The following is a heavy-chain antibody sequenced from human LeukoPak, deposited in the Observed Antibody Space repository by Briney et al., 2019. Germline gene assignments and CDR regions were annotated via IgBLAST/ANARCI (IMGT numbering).Heavy chain of an antibody. CDR1: GGSINNYY. CDR3: ARQRPYGVSDSGLFDY. J-gene: IGHJ4*02. D-gene: IGHD5/OR15-5a*01. V-gene: IGHV4-59*08. CDR2: ISYSGST. Sequence: SETLSLTCTVAGGSINNYYWSWIRQPPGKGLEWIGYISYSGSTNYNPSLKSRVTISVDTSMNQFSLKLSSVTAADTAVYYCARQRPYGVSDSGLFDYWGQGTLVTVSS.